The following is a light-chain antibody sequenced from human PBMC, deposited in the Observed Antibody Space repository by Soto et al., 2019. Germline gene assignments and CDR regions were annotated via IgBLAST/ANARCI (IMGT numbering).Light chain of an antibody. CDR1: QSLSSQ. V-gene: IGKV3-11*01. Sequence: EIVLTQSPATLSLSPGERATLSCRASQSLSSQLAWYQQKPGQAPRLLIHDASNRATGIPARFSGSGSATDFTLTISSLEHEDFAVYYCQQRSDWPLTFGGGTKVDI. CDR2: DAS. CDR3: QQRSDWPLT. J-gene: IGKJ4*01.